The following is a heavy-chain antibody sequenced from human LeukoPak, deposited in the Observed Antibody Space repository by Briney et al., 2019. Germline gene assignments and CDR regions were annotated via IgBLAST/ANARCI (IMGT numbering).Heavy chain of an antibody. J-gene: IGHJ4*02. CDR2: LYSGGAT. V-gene: IGHV3-66*01. D-gene: IGHD4/OR15-4a*01. CDR1: GFTVKDNF. CDR3: TRDSANYHFAY. Sequence: GGSLRLSCAASGFTVKDNFMSWVRQAPWKGLEWVSVLYSGGATYYADSVKGRFTISRDNSKNIVFLQMNDLRTEDTAFYYCTRDSANYHFAYWGQGALVTVSS.